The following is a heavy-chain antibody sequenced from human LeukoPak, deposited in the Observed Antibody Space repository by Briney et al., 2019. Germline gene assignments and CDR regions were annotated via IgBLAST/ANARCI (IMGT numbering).Heavy chain of an antibody. J-gene: IGHJ6*02. Sequence: GGSLRLSCAASGFAVSSNYMSWIRQAPGKGLEWVSYISSSGGTIYYADSVKGRFTISRDNAKNSLYLQMNSLRAEDTAVYYCARDAGTAWGYYYYFYGMDVWGQGTTVTVSS. CDR2: ISSSGGTI. D-gene: IGHD1-7*01. CDR3: ARDAGTAWGYYYYFYGMDV. V-gene: IGHV3-11*01. CDR1: GFAVSSNY.